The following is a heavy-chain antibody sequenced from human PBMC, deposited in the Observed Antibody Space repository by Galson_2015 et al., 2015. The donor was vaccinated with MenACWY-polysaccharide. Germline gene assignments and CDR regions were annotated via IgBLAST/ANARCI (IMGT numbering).Heavy chain of an antibody. CDR2: ISASSGFT. CDR3: AKDRSTGWYVY. D-gene: IGHD6-19*01. CDR1: GYTFANYG. J-gene: IGHJ4*02. V-gene: IGHV1-18*01. Sequence: SVKVSCKASGYTFANYGISWLRQAPGQGLEWMGWISASSGFTNYAQKLQGRVIMTTDTSTSTAYMELRSLRSDDTATYYCAKDRSTGWYVYWGQGTLVTVSS.